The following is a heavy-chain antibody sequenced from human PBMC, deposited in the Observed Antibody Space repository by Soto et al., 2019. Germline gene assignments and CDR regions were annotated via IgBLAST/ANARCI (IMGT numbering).Heavy chain of an antibody. Sequence: GASVKVSCKVSGYTLTELSMHWVRQAPGKGLEWMGGFDPEDGETIYAQKFQGRVTMTEDTSTDTAYMELSSLRSEDTAVYYCATDIPADFWSGYYPMVVWGKGTTVTVSS. J-gene: IGHJ6*04. CDR3: ATDIPADFWSGYYPMVV. D-gene: IGHD3-3*01. CDR2: FDPEDGET. V-gene: IGHV1-24*01. CDR1: GYTLTELS.